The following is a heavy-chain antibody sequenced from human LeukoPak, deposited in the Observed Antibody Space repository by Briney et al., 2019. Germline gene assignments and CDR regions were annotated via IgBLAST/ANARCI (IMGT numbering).Heavy chain of an antibody. J-gene: IGHJ3*02. CDR3: ARAIDDAFHI. D-gene: IGHD2-15*01. CDR1: CGFISIHY. CDR2: IYYSGSN. V-gene: IGHV4-59*11. Sequence: PSETLSLTCTVSCGFISIHYWSWIRQPPGRGLEWIGYIYYSGSNNYNPSLKSRVTISVDTSKNQFSLKLSSVTAADTAVYYCARAIDDAFHIWGQGTMVTVSS.